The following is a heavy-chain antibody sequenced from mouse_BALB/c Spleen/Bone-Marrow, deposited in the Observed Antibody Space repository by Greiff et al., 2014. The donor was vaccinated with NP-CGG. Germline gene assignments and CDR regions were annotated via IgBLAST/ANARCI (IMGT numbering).Heavy chain of an antibody. D-gene: IGHD1-1*01. J-gene: IGHJ2*03. CDR1: GYSFTSYW. CDR3: TRSITTAVEFDY. V-gene: IGHV1-5*01. Sequence: EVQRVESGTVLARPGASVKMSCKASGYSFTSYWMYWIKQRPGQGLEWIGAIYPGNSGTSYNQNFKGKAKLTAVTSASTAYMELSSLTNEDSAVDYCTRSITTAVEFDYWGQGTSLTVSS. CDR2: IYPGNSGT.